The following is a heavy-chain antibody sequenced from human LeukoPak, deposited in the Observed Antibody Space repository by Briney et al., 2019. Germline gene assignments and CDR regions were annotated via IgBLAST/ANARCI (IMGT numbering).Heavy chain of an antibody. Sequence: ASVTVSCKASGYTFTSYDINWVRQATGQGLEWMGWMNPNSGNTGYAQKFQGRVTMTRNTSISTAYMELSSLRSEDTAVYYCARGRVGCSSTSCFFIRDDAFDIWGQGTMVTVSS. CDR2: MNPNSGNT. V-gene: IGHV1-8*01. CDR1: GYTFTSYD. D-gene: IGHD2-2*01. J-gene: IGHJ3*02. CDR3: ARGRVGCSSTSCFFIRDDAFDI.